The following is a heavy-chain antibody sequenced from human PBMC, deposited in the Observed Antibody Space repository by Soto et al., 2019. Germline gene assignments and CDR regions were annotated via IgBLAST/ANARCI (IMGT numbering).Heavy chain of an antibody. CDR3: ARVLRSGSSGYAFDI. J-gene: IGHJ3*02. V-gene: IGHV3-66*01. D-gene: IGHD1-26*01. CDR1: GFTFRNYG. CDR2: LYSGGSS. Sequence: PGESLKISCAASGFTFRNYGMNWVRQAPGKGLEWVSFLYSGGSSYYADSVKGRFTISRDISKNTLSLQMDSLRAEDTAVYFCARVLRSGSSGYAFDIWGQGTMVTVSS.